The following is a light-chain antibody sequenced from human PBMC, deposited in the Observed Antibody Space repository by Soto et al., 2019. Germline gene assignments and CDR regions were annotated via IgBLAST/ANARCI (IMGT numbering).Light chain of an antibody. CDR1: SSNIGSNT. Sequence: QSVLTQPPSASGTPGQRVTISCSGSSSNIGSNTVNWYQQLPGTAPKLLIYSNNQRPSGVPDRFSGSKSGTSASLAISGLQSEDEADYYCTSYTSNSTPVFGTGTKVTVL. J-gene: IGLJ1*01. V-gene: IGLV1-44*01. CDR3: TSYTSNSTPV. CDR2: SNN.